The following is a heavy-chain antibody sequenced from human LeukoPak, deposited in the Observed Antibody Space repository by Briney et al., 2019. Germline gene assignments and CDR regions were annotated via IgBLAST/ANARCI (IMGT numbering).Heavy chain of an antibody. CDR1: GGSISDYY. CDR2: IYSGDST. V-gene: IGHV3-66*01. J-gene: IGHJ4*02. Sequence: ETLSLTCTVSGGSISDYYRGWIRQPPGKGLEWVSVIYSGDSTYYTDSVKGRFTISRDNSKNTLYLQMNSLRAEDTAMYYCARDLKVRGARGFDYWGQGTLVTVSS. D-gene: IGHD3-10*01. CDR3: ARDLKVRGARGFDY.